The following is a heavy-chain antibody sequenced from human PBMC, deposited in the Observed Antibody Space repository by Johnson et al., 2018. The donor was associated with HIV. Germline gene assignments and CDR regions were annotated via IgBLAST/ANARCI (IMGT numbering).Heavy chain of an antibody. Sequence: VQLVESGGDLVQPGRSLRLSCTASGFTFSSYWMSWVRQAPGKGLEWVANIKQDGSEKYYVDSVKGRFTISRDNTKNSLYLQIDSLRPEDTAVYHCARGRGALDIWGQGTMVTVSS. D-gene: IGHD3-16*01. J-gene: IGHJ3*02. CDR1: GFTFSSYW. V-gene: IGHV3-7*04. CDR3: ARGRGALDI. CDR2: IKQDGSEK.